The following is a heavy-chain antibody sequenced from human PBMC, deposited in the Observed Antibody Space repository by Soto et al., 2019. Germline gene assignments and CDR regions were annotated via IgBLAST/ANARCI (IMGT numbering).Heavy chain of an antibody. CDR1: GGSISSGGYS. D-gene: IGHD6-13*01. V-gene: IGHV4-30-2*01. J-gene: IGHJ4*02. CDR2: MYHSGST. Sequence: SETLSLTCAVSGGSISSGGYSWSWIRQPPGKGLEWIGYMYHSGSTYYNPSLNSRVTISVDRSKNQFSLTLSSVTAADTAVYYCARGSTGYSSSWYRYWGQGTLVTVSS. CDR3: ARGSTGYSSSWYRY.